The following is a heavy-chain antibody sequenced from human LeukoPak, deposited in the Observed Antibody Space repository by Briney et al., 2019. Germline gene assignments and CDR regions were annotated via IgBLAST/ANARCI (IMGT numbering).Heavy chain of an antibody. J-gene: IGHJ4*02. CDR3: ARESYNSGIDY. V-gene: IGHV3-53*01. D-gene: IGHD6-19*01. CDR1: GFAVSSNY. CDR2: IYSGGST. Sequence: GGSLRLSCAASGFAVSSNYMSWVRQAPGKGLEWVSVIYSGGSTYYADSVKGQFTISRDNSKNTLYLQMNSLRAEDTAVYYCARESYNSGIDYWGQGTLVTVSS.